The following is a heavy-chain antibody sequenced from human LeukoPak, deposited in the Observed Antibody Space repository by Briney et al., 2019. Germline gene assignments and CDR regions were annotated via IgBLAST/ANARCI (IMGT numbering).Heavy chain of an antibody. Sequence: SETLSLTCTVSGGSISSGGYYWSWIRQHPGKGLEWIGYIYYSGSTYYNPSLKSRVTISVDTSKNQFSLKLSSVTAADTAVYYCARDIKHEGYCSGGGCYSLWFDPWGQGTLVTVSS. CDR2: IYYSGST. D-gene: IGHD2-15*01. J-gene: IGHJ5*02. CDR3: ARDIKHEGYCSGGGCYSLWFDP. CDR1: GGSISSGGYY. V-gene: IGHV4-31*03.